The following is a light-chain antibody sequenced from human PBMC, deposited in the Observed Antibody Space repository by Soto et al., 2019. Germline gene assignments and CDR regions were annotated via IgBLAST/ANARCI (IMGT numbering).Light chain of an antibody. CDR2: DVT. V-gene: IGLV2-14*01. Sequence: QSALTQPASVSGSPGQSITISCTGTSSDVGGYNYVSWYQQHPGKAPKLMIFDVTNRPSGVSNRFSGSKSGNTASLLISGLQAEDEADYFCCSYAGTYSYVFGSGTKVTVL. CDR1: SSDVGGYNY. CDR3: CSYAGTYSYV. J-gene: IGLJ1*01.